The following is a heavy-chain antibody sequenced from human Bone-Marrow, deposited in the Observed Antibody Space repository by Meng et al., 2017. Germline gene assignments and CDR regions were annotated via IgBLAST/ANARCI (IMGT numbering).Heavy chain of an antibody. CDR1: GYTFTGYY. J-gene: IGHJ1*01. D-gene: IGHD6-13*01. CDR2: INPNSGGT. V-gene: IGHV1-2*02. Sequence: SVKVSCKASGYTFTGYYMHWVRQAPGQGLEWMGWINPNSGGTNYAQKFQGRVTMTRDTSNSTDYMELSRLRSDDTAVYYCATRIAAALHGFYAEDFQHWGQGTLVTVSS. CDR3: ATRIAAALHGFYAEDFQH.